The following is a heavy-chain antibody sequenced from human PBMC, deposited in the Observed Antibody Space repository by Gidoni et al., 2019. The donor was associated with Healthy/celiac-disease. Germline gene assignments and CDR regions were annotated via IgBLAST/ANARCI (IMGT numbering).Heavy chain of an antibody. Sequence: QLQLQESGPGLVKPSETLSLTCTVSGGSISSSSYYWGWIRRPPGKGLEWIGSIYYSGSTYYNPSLKSRVTISVDTSKNQFSLKLSSVTAADTAVYYCARGGGVVDTAMAPGDYWGQGTLVTVSS. CDR1: GGSISSSSYY. D-gene: IGHD5-18*01. J-gene: IGHJ4*02. CDR3: ARGGGVVDTAMAPGDY. V-gene: IGHV4-39*07. CDR2: IYYSGST.